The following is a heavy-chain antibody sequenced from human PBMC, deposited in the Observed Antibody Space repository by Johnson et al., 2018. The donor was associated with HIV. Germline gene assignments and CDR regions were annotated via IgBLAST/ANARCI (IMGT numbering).Heavy chain of an antibody. CDR3: ARDRAPVYSSSSTPFDALDI. CDR1: GFTFSSYG. J-gene: IGHJ3*02. D-gene: IGHD6-6*01. V-gene: IGHV3-30*02. Sequence: QVQLVESGGGVVQPGRSLRLSCAASGFTFSSYGMHWVRQAPGKGLEWVAFIRYDGNNKYYADSVKGRFTISRDNSKSTLYLQMNSLRVEDTAVYYCARDRAPVYSSSSTPFDALDIWGQGTVVSVSS. CDR2: IRYDGNNK.